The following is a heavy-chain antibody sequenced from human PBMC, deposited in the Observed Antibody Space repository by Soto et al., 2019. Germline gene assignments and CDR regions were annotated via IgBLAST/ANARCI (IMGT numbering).Heavy chain of an antibody. CDR3: ARDYYDILSGNWFDP. CDR2: IIPILGIA. V-gene: IGHV1-69*04. D-gene: IGHD3-9*01. CDR1: GGTFSSYT. Sequence: SVKVSCKASGGTFSSYTISWVRQAPGQGLEWMGRIIPILGIANYAQKFQGRVTITADKSTSTAYMELSSLRSEDTAVYYCARDYYDILSGNWFDPWGQGTLVTVSS. J-gene: IGHJ5*02.